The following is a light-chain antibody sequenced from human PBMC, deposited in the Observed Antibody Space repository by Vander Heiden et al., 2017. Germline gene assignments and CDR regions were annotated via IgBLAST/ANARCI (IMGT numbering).Light chain of an antibody. Sequence: AIRMTQSPSSFSASTGDRVTITCRASQVISSYLAWYQQKPGKDPKLLIYAASTLQSGVPSRFSGSGSGTDFTLTISCLQSEDFATYYCQQYYSYPRTFGQGTKVEIK. CDR2: AAS. CDR3: QQYYSYPRT. J-gene: IGKJ1*01. V-gene: IGKV1-8*01. CDR1: QVISSY.